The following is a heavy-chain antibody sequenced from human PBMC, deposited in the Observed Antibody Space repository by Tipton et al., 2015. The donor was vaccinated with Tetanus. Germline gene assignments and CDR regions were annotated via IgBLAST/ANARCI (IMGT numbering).Heavy chain of an antibody. CDR3: AKGRDHAFDV. Sequence: GLVKPSQTLSLTCTIYGDSVSSAGPAWNWFRQSPSGGLEWLGRTYFRSGWLYDYSESGKSRITVNPDTSKNQFTLHLNSMTPEDTAVYYCAKGRDHAFDVWGQGTRVTVSP. V-gene: IGHV6-1*01. CDR1: GDSVSSAGPA. CDR2: TYFRSGWLY. J-gene: IGHJ3*01.